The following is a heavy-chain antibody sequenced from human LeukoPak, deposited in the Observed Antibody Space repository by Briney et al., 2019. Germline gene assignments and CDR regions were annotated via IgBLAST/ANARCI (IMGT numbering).Heavy chain of an antibody. J-gene: IGHJ4*02. Sequence: GGSLRLSCAASGFTFSNAWMTWVRQAPGKGLEWVSYISSSSSTIYYADSVKGRFTISRDNAKNSLYLQMNSLRAEDTAVYYCARGTGLLWFGELREDYWGQGTLVTVSS. CDR3: ARGTGLLWFGELREDY. V-gene: IGHV3-48*04. CDR2: ISSSSSTI. CDR1: GFTFSNAW. D-gene: IGHD3-10*01.